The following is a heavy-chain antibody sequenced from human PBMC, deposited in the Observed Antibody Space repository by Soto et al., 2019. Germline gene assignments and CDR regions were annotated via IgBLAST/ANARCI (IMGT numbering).Heavy chain of an antibody. D-gene: IGHD3-10*01. CDR3: ARGQRHYSCYYYYGRDV. CDR2: IIPIFGTA. Sequence: QVQLVQSGAEVKKPGSSVKVSCKASGGTFSSYAISWVRQAPGQGLEWMGGIIPIFGTANYAQTFQGRVTLSVDESSRTAYLALSCVTSEDTPLCYCARGQRHYSCYYYYGRDVWGQGTTVTVSS. CDR1: GGTFSSYA. V-gene: IGHV1-69*12. J-gene: IGHJ6*02.